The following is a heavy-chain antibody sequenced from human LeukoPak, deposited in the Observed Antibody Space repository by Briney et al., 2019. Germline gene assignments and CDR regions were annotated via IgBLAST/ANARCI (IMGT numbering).Heavy chain of an antibody. J-gene: IGHJ4*02. V-gene: IGHV4-30-4*01. Sequence: SETPSLTCTVSGGSISSGDYYWSWIRQPPGKGLEWIGYIYYSGSTYYNPSLKSRVTISVDRSKNQFSLKLSSVTAADTAVYYCARGFGGYFDYWGQGTLVTVSS. D-gene: IGHD3-16*01. CDR1: GGSISSGDYY. CDR2: IYYSGST. CDR3: ARGFGGYFDY.